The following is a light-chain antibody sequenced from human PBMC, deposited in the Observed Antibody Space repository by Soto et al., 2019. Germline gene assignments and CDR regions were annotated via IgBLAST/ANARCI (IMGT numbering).Light chain of an antibody. J-gene: IGLJ2*01. CDR1: SSDIGGYTS. Sequence: QSVLTQPASVSGSPGQSITISCTGTSSDIGGYTSVSWYQQHPGKAPKLVIYAVSNPPSAPPARSSGSKSGNTASLTVSGLQAEDVADSFCSSYAGSNNFVLFGGGTKVTVL. V-gene: IGLV2-8*01. CDR3: SSYAGSNNFVL. CDR2: AVS.